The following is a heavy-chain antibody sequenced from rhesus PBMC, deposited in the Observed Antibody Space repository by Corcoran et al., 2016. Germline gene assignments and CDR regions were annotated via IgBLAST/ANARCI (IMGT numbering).Heavy chain of an antibody. V-gene: IGHV4-127*01. Sequence: QVQLQESGPGLVKPSETLSLTCAVSGYSISSGYGWSWIRQPPGKGLEWVGYIGGSRGSTNYNPSLKSRITISKDTSRNQFSLKLSSVTAADTAVYYCARGPHLQRLVRVGYFDYWGQGVLVTVSS. J-gene: IGHJ4*01. CDR2: IGGSRGST. CDR3: ARGPHLQRLVRVGYFDY. CDR1: GYSISSGYG. D-gene: IGHD6S26*01.